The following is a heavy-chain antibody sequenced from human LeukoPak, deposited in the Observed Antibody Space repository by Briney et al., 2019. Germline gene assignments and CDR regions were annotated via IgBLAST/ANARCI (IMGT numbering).Heavy chain of an antibody. Sequence: ASVKVSCKASGYTFTNYGISWVRQAPGQGPEWMGWISAYSGHTNYAQKVQGRVTMTTDTSTSTAYMELRSLRSDDTAVYYCARVQEVGWFDPWGQGTQVTVSS. CDR3: ARVQEVGWFDP. D-gene: IGHD1-26*01. CDR2: ISAYSGHT. CDR1: GYTFTNYG. V-gene: IGHV1-18*01. J-gene: IGHJ5*02.